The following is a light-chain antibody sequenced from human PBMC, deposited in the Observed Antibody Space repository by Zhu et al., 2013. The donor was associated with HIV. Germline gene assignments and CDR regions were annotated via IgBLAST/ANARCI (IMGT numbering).Light chain of an antibody. Sequence: EIVMTQSPATLSVSPGETATLSCRASQSVGSNLAWYQQKPGQAPRLLIYGASTRATGIPARFSGSGSGTEFTLTISSLQSEDFAVYYCQQYNNWPPSSFGQGTKLEIK. J-gene: IGKJ2*03. CDR2: GAS. CDR1: QSVGSN. CDR3: QQYNNWPPSS. V-gene: IGKV3-15*01.